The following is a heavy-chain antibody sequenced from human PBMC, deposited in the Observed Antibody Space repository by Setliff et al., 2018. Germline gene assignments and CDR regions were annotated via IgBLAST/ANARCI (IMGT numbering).Heavy chain of an antibody. D-gene: IGHD6-13*01. CDR2: IKQDGSDK. CDR3: ARGRPYSNINWYFDL. Sequence: GGSLRLSCAASGFIFSTYWMSWVRQAPGKGLEWVANIKQDGSDKYYVDSVKGRFTIARDNAKNSLYLQMNSLRAEDTAFYYCARGRPYSNINWYFDLWGRGTLVTVSS. V-gene: IGHV3-7*03. CDR1: GFIFSTYW. J-gene: IGHJ2*01.